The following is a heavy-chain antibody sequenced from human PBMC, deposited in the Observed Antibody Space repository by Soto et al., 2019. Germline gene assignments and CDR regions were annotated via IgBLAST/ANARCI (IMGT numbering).Heavy chain of an antibody. V-gene: IGHV1-3*04. J-gene: IGHJ4*02. D-gene: IGHD3-22*01. CDR2: INTGNGNT. CDR1: GYTFTSNA. Sequence: QVQLVQSGAEVKNPGASVKVSCKASGYTFTSNAMHWVRQAPGQRLEWMGWINTGNGNTKYSQKFQGRVTITRDTSATTAYMELSSLRSEDTAVYYCAREGYDSSGYPLGYWGQGTLVTGSS. CDR3: AREGYDSSGYPLGY.